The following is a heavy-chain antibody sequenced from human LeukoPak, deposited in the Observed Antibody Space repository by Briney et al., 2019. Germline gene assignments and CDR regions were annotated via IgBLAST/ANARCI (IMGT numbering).Heavy chain of an antibody. CDR1: GGSISSGSYY. J-gene: IGHJ6*03. D-gene: IGHD3-10*01. CDR3: ARASAFGEFRTGYYYYMDV. Sequence: SETLSLTCTVSGGSISSGSYYWSWIRQPPGKGLEWIGYIYYSGSTNYNPSLKSRVTISVDTSKNQFSLKLSSVTAADTAVYYCARASAFGEFRTGYYYYMDVWGKGTTVTISS. V-gene: IGHV4-61*01. CDR2: IYYSGST.